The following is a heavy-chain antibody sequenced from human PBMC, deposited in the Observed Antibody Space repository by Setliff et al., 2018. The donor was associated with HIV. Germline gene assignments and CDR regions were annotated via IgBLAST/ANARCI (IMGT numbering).Heavy chain of an antibody. CDR3: ARADNYYYDSGAFKSGLDAFDI. Sequence: PSETLSLTCSVSGGSMRNYYWSWIRQPPRKGLEWVGYISYNGITTYNPSLKSRVTISVDTSKNQFSLKLTSVTAADTAVYHCARADNYYYDSGAFKSGLDAFDIWGQGTMVTVSS. D-gene: IGHD3-22*01. J-gene: IGHJ3*02. CDR2: ISYNGIT. V-gene: IGHV4-59*08. CDR1: GGSMRNYY.